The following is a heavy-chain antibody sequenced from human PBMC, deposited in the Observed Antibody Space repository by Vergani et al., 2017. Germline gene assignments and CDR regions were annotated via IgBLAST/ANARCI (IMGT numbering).Heavy chain of an antibody. V-gene: IGHV2-70*04. J-gene: IGHJ4*02. D-gene: IGHD4/OR15-4a*01. CDR2: IEWDDEK. CDR1: GFSLTTSAMR. CDR3: ARDYRADFFDH. Sequence: QVTLKESGPALVKPTQTLTLTCTFSGFSLTTSAMRVSWIRQPPGRALEWLARIEWDDEKFYNTSLKDRLSISKDTSKSQVVLTMTNMDPLDTATYYCARDYRADFFDHLGQGTLVTVTS.